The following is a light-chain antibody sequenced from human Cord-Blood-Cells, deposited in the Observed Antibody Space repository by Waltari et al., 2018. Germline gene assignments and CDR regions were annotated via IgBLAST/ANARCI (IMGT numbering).Light chain of an antibody. J-gene: IGLJ2*01. CDR2: EDN. V-gene: IGLV6-57*02. CDR1: SGSIASNY. CDR3: QSYDSSNVV. Sequence: FMLTQPHSVSESPGKTVTIPCTCSSGSIASNYVQWYQQRPGSAPTTVIYEDNQRPSGVPDRFSGSIDSSSNSASLTISGLKTEDEADYYCQSYDSSNVVFGGGTKLTVL.